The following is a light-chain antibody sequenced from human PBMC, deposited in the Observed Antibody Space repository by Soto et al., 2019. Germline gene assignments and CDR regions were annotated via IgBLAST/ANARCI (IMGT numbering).Light chain of an antibody. Sequence: QSALTQPASVSGSPGQSITISCTGTSSDVGGYNYVSWYQQHPGKAPKLMIYEVSKRPSGVSNRFSGSKSGNTASLTISGLQDEDEADYYCSSYTSSSTLLVFGGGTKLTVL. V-gene: IGLV2-14*01. CDR3: SSYTSSSTLLV. CDR2: EVS. CDR1: SSDVGGYNY. J-gene: IGLJ2*01.